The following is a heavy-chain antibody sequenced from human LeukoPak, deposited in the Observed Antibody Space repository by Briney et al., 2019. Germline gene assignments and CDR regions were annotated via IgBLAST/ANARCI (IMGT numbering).Heavy chain of an antibody. V-gene: IGHV4-4*09. CDR2: IYTSGST. D-gene: IGHD6-6*01. J-gene: IGHJ4*02. CDR1: GGSISSYY. CDR3: ARHGLYSSSGPFDY. Sequence: SETLSLTCTVSGGSISSYYWSWIRQPPGKGLEWIGYIYTSGSTNYNPSLKSRVTISVDTSKNQFSLKLSSVTAADTAVYYCARHGLYSSSGPFDYWGQGTLVTVSS.